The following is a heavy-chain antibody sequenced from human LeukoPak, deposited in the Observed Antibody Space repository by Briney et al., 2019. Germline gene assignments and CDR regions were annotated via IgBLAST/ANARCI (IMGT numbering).Heavy chain of an antibody. V-gene: IGHV1-2*02. CDR1: GYTFTGYY. CDR2: INPNSGGT. Sequence: GASVKVSCKASGYTFTGYYMHWVRQAPGQGLEWMGWINPNSGGTNYAQKFQGRVTMTRDTSISTAYMELSRLRSDDTAVYYCARVRANWGSGEPYDYWGQGTLVTVSS. CDR3: ARVRANWGSGEPYDY. D-gene: IGHD7-27*01. J-gene: IGHJ4*02.